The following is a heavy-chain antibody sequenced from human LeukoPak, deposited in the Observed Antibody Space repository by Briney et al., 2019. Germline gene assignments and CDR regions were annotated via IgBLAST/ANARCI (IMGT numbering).Heavy chain of an antibody. V-gene: IGHV4-59*01. J-gene: IGHJ4*02. CDR1: SGSISSYY. Sequence: PSETLSLTCTASSGSISSYYWSWIRQPPGKGLEWIGYIYYSGSTNYNPSLKSRVTISVDTSKTQFSLKLNSVTAADTAVYYCARLRANYFDYWGQGTLVTVSS. CDR3: ARLRANYFDY. D-gene: IGHD3-16*01. CDR2: IYYSGST.